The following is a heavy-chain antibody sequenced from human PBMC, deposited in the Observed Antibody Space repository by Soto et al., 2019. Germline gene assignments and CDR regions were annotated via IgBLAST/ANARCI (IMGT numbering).Heavy chain of an antibody. CDR2: IFYSGST. CDR3: ARAPSGSYSFDY. V-gene: IGHV4-59*11. J-gene: IGHJ4*02. CDR1: GGSISGHY. D-gene: IGHD1-26*01. Sequence: PSETLSLTCSVSGGSISGHYWTWIRQSPGKGLEWIGYIFYSGSTNYNPSLKSRVTISVDTSKNQFSLKMSSVTAEDTAVYYCARAPSGSYSFDYWGQGTLVTVSS.